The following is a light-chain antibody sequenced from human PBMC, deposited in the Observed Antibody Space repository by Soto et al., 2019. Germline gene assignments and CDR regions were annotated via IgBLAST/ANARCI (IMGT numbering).Light chain of an antibody. CDR1: QDINNY. CDR2: GAS. Sequence: DIQMTQSPSSLSASVGDRVTITCQASQDINNYLNWYQQKPGKAPKLLIYGASNLETVVPSRFSGSGYGTHFTFTITSLQPEEFATYYCQQYDSLAQCTFRGGTKVEIE. CDR3: QQYDSLAQCT. V-gene: IGKV1-33*01. J-gene: IGKJ4*01.